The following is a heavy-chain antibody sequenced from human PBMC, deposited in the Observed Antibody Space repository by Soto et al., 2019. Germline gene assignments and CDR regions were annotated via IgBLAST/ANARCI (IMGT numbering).Heavy chain of an antibody. Sequence: EVQLVESGGALVQPGGSLRLSCAASRFTFSTYEMHWVRQAPGKGLEWVSYISSSGSTVYYADSVKGRFTISRDNTRNSLYLQMNSLSDEDTAVYYCAKSGDSAGWGIDFWGQGTLVTVSS. CDR2: ISSSGSTV. J-gene: IGHJ4*02. D-gene: IGHD6-19*01. V-gene: IGHV3-48*03. CDR3: AKSGDSAGWGIDF. CDR1: RFTFSTYE.